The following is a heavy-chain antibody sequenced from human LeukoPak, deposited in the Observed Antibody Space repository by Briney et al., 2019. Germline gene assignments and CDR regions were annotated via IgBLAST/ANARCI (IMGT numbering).Heavy chain of an antibody. CDR2: ISYDGSNK. Sequence: GGSLRLSCAASGFTFDDYAMHWVRQAPGKGLEWVAVISYDGSNKYYADSVKGRFTISRDNSKNTLYLQMNSLRAEDTAVYYCAKVLRCSSTSCYDAFDIWGQGTMVTVSS. CDR3: AKVLRCSSTSCYDAFDI. J-gene: IGHJ3*02. V-gene: IGHV3-30*18. CDR1: GFTFDDYA. D-gene: IGHD2-2*01.